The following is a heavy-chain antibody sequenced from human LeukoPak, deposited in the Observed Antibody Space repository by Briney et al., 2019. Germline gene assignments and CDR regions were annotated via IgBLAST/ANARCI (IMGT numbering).Heavy chain of an antibody. Sequence: SSETLFLTCTVSGASISSYYWSWIRQPPGKELEWIGYIYYSGSTNYNPSLKSRVIISVDTSKNHFSLKLSSVAAADTAVYYCAREETAPGRPLVYWGQGTLVTVSS. CDR1: GASISSYY. V-gene: IGHV4-59*01. D-gene: IGHD6-13*01. J-gene: IGHJ4*02. CDR2: IYYSGST. CDR3: AREETAPGRPLVY.